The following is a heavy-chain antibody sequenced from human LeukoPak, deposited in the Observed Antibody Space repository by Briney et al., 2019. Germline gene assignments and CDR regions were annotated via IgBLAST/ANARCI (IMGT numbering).Heavy chain of an antibody. J-gene: IGHJ3*01. CDR3: ATAQHCSGGTCHAWTDAFHV. CDR1: GYTFTGYY. CDR2: INPNSGGT. Sequence: GASVKVSCKASGYTFTGYYMHWVRQAPGQGLEWMGWINPNSGGTNYAQKFQGRVTMTRDTSISTAYMERSRLRSDDTAVYYCATAQHCSGGTCHAWTDAFHVWGQGTMVTVSS. D-gene: IGHD2-15*01. V-gene: IGHV1-2*02.